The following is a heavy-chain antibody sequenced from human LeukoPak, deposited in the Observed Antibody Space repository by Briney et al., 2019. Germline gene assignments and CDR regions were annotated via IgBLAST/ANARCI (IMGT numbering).Heavy chain of an antibody. CDR2: IYYSGST. Sequence: PSETLSLTCTVSGGSISSYYWSWIRQPPGKGLEWIGYIYYSGSTNYNPSLKSRVTISVDTSKNQFSLKLSSVTAADTAVYYCARVYSSGLFDYWGQGTLVTVSS. CDR1: GGSISSYY. CDR3: ARVYSSGLFDY. V-gene: IGHV4-59*01. J-gene: IGHJ4*02. D-gene: IGHD3-22*01.